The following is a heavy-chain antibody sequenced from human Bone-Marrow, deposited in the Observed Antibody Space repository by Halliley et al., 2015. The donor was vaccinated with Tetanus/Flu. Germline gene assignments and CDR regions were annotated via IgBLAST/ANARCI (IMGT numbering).Heavy chain of an antibody. D-gene: IGHD2-15*01. CDR1: GFTFSSYA. V-gene: IGHV3-23*01. Sequence: SLRLSCAASGFTFSSYAMSWVRQAPGKGLEWVSVISESGDSTYYVDSVKGRFIISRDNSKNELYLQLNSLKAEDTAVYHCVRDRFEYCSGGSCYGPGYWGQGTLVTVSS. CDR3: VRDRFEYCSGGSCYGPGY. J-gene: IGHJ4*02. CDR2: ISESGDST.